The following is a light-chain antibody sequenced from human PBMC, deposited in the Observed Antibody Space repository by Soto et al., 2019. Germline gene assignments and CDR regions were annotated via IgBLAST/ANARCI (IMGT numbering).Light chain of an antibody. CDR1: QSISSY. CDR2: AAS. Sequence: DIQMTQSPSSLSASVGDRVTITCRASQSISSYLNWYQQKPGKAPKLLIYAASSLQSGVPSRFSRSGSGTDFTLTISSLQPEDFATYYCQQSYSTPWTCGQGTKVDIK. CDR3: QQSYSTPWT. V-gene: IGKV1-39*01. J-gene: IGKJ1*01.